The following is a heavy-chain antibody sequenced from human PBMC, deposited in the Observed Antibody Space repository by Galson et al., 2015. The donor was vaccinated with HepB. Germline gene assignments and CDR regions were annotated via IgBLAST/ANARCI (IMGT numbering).Heavy chain of an antibody. CDR1: GFTFSSYN. J-gene: IGHJ4*02. V-gene: IGHV3-21*01. D-gene: IGHD2-15*01. CDR3: ARGSAVVVGYFDY. CDR2: ISSSSSYI. Sequence: SLRLSCAASGFTFSSYNMNWVRQAPGKGLEWVSSISSSSSYIYYADSVKGGFTISRDNAKNSLYLQMNSLRAEDTAVYYCARGSAVVVGYFDYWGQGTLVTVSS.